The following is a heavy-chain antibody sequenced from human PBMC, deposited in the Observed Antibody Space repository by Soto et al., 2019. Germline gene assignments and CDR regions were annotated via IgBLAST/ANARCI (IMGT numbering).Heavy chain of an antibody. J-gene: IGHJ6*03. CDR2: ISAYNGNT. Sequence: GASVKVSCKASGYTFTSYGISWVRQAPGQGLEWMGWISAYNGNTNYAQKLQGRVTMTTDTSTSTAYMELRSLRSDDTAVYYCAREVRGVINSGYYYYMDVWGKGTTVTVSS. CDR3: AREVRGVINSGYYYYMDV. V-gene: IGHV1-18*01. CDR1: GYTFTSYG. D-gene: IGHD3-10*01.